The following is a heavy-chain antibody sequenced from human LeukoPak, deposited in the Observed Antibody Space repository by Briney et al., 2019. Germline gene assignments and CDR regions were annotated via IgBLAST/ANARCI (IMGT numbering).Heavy chain of an antibody. CDR3: ARDCSGGSCYGAFDI. CDR2: IYDSGST. CDR1: GASLRSGDYD. D-gene: IGHD2-15*01. V-gene: IGHV4-30-4*01. Sequence: PSETLSLTCTVSGASLRSGDYDWRWIRQPPGKVLEWIGYIYDSGSTYYNPSLKSRITISVDTSENRFSLKLSSVTATDTAVYYCARDCSGGSCYGAFDIWGQGTMVTVSS. J-gene: IGHJ3*02.